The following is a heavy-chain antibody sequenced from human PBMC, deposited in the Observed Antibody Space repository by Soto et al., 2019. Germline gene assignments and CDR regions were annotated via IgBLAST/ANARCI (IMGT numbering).Heavy chain of an antibody. CDR1: GGSFSGYY. CDR2: INHSGST. CDR3: ASPTELGTEEDDAFDI. Sequence: SETLSLTCAVYGGSFSGYYWSWIRQPPGKGLEWIGEINHSGSTNYNPSLKSRVTISVDTSKNQFSLKLSSVTAADTAVYYCASPTELGTEEDDAFDIWGQGTMVTVSS. V-gene: IGHV4-34*01. J-gene: IGHJ3*02. D-gene: IGHD7-27*01.